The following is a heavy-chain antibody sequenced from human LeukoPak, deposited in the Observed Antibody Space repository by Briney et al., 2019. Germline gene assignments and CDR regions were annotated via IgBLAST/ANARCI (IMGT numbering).Heavy chain of an antibody. J-gene: IGHJ6*03. CDR3: AKDASARIQLWLRTYYYYYMDV. CDR1: GFTFSSYG. CDR2: IRYDGSNK. D-gene: IGHD5-18*01. Sequence: GGSLRLSCAASGFTFSSYGMHWVRQAPGKGLEWVAFIRYDGSNKYYADSVKGRFTISRDNSKNTLYLQMNSLRAEDTAVYYCAKDASARIQLWLRTYYYYYMDVWGKGTTVTVSS. V-gene: IGHV3-30*02.